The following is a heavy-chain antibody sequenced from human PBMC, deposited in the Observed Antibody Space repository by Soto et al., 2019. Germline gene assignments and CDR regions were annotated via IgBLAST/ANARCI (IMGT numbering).Heavy chain of an antibody. V-gene: IGHV3-49*03. CDR3: TREGLRDVATPDY. CDR1: GFTFGDYG. Sequence: PGGSLRLSCTTSGFTFGDYGLSWFRQAPGKGLEWLGFIRPKNSGATTDYAASVKGRFTISRDESKSSAYLEMNSLKIEDTAVYYCTREGLRDVATPDYWGQGAQVTVSS. CDR2: IRPKNSGATT. D-gene: IGHD5-12*01. J-gene: IGHJ4*02.